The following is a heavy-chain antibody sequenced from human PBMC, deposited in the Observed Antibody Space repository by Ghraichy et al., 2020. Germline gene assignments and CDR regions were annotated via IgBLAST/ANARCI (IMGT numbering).Heavy chain of an antibody. V-gene: IGHV3-21*01. J-gene: IGHJ1*01. CDR3: ARWEGCSSTSCYEQTAEYFQH. Sequence: GALRLSCAASGFTFSSYSMNWVRQAPGKGLEWVSSISSSSSYIYYADSVKGRFTISRDNAKNSLYLQMNSLRAEDTAVYYCARWEGCSSTSCYEQTAEYFQHWGQGTLVTVSS. CDR1: GFTFSSYS. D-gene: IGHD2-2*01. CDR2: ISSSSSYI.